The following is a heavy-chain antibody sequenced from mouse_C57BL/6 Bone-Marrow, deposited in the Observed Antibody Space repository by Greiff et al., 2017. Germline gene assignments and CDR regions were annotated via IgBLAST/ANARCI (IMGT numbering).Heavy chain of an antibody. V-gene: IGHV2-5*01. CDR1: GFSLTSYG. CDR2: IWRGGST. D-gene: IGHD1-1*02. Sequence: VKLVESGPGLVQPSQSLSITCTVSGFSLTSYGVHWVRQSPGKGLEWLGVIWRGGSTDYNAAFMSRLSITKDNSKSQVFFKMNSLQADDTAIYYCAKRSGGGYAMDYWGQGTSVTVSS. CDR3: AKRSGGGYAMDY. J-gene: IGHJ4*01.